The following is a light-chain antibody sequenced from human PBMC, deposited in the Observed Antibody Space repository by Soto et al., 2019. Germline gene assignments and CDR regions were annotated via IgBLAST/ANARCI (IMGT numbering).Light chain of an antibody. CDR2: GAS. J-gene: IGKJ1*01. Sequence: IVLTQSQGTLAVSPGERANLSCRASQSVSNNYLAWYQQKPGQAPRLLIYGASNRATGIPDRFSGSGSGTDFTLTISRLEPEDFAVYYCQQYGRSGTLGQGTKVDIK. CDR1: QSVSNNY. CDR3: QQYGRSGT. V-gene: IGKV3-20*01.